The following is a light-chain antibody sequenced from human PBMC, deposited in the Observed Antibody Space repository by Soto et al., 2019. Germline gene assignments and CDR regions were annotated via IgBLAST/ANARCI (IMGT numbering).Light chain of an antibody. J-gene: IGKJ2*01. CDR3: QQYGSSPPYT. V-gene: IGKV3-15*01. Sequence: DIVMTQSPATLSVSPGERATLSCRASLTVNTNLAWYQQKPGQAPRLLIYYASTRATGIPARFSGSGSVKEFTLTISSVQSEDSAVYYCQQYGSSPPYTFGQGTKLEIK. CDR2: YAS. CDR1: LTVNTN.